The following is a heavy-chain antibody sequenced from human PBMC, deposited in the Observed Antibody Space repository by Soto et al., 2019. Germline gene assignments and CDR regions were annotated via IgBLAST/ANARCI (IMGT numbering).Heavy chain of an antibody. J-gene: IGHJ4*02. CDR1: GGSISSSSYY. CDR2: IYYSGST. Sequence: QLQLQESGPGLVKPSETLSLTCTVSGGSISSSSYYWGWIRQPPGKGLEWIGSIYYSGSTYYNPSLKSRVTISVDTSKDQFSLKLSSVTAADTAVDYCAGHLNFSVYPGGDFDYWGQGTLVAVSS. D-gene: IGHD2-8*01. V-gene: IGHV4-39*01. CDR3: AGHLNFSVYPGGDFDY.